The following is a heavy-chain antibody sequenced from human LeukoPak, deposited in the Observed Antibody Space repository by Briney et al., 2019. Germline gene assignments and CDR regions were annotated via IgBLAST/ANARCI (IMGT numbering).Heavy chain of an antibody. CDR2: ISASGSTT. CDR1: GFTFTDYA. CDR3: AKARTPYNSGFDY. D-gene: IGHD6-19*01. J-gene: IGHJ4*02. V-gene: IGHV3-23*01. Sequence: GGSLRLSCAASGFTFTDYAMGWVRQAPGQGLEWASTISASGSTTYYADSVRGRFTISRDNSKNTLSLQMSSLRAEDTAVYYCAKARTPYNSGFDYWGQGTLVAVSS.